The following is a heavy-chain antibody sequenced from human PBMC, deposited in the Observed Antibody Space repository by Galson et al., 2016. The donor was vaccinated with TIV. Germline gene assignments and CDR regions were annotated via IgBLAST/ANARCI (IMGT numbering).Heavy chain of an antibody. CDR2: INPDSGAT. CDR1: GYTFTDSY. CDR3: ARSSWGPPLGYCLLTACYTAWYSDV. Sequence: SVKVSCKASGYTFTDSYLHWVRQAPGQGLEWMGWINPDSGATNYAQKSQGRVTMTRDKSTSTAYLDLRWLASDDTAVYFCARSSWGPPLGYCLLTACYTAWYSDVWDRGTLIIVSS. D-gene: IGHD2-15*01. J-gene: IGHJ2*01. V-gene: IGHV1-2*02.